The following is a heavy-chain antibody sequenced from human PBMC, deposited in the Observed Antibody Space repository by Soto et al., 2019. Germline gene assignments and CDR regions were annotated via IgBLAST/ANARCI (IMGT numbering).Heavy chain of an antibody. J-gene: IGHJ4*02. CDR1: GYTFNDFG. CDR3: ARDIAFDIDY. D-gene: IGHD2-15*01. V-gene: IGHV1-18*01. CDR2: IYSKAGKM. Sequence: QVHLLQSGAEVQKPGASVKVSCKTSGYTFNDFGITWVRQAPGLGLEWLGWIYSKAGKMNFAPKFQNRVIMTTDTSTSTAFMELTSLTFDDSAIYFCARDIAFDIDYWGQGNLVTVS.